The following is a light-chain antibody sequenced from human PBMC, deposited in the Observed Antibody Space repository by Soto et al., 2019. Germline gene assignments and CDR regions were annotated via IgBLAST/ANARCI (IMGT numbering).Light chain of an antibody. Sequence: DIQMTQSPSSLSASVGDRVTITCRASQGISTYLAWYQQKPGKVPYLLIYGASTLQSGVPSRFSGSGSGTDFSLTISRLQPEDVATYYCQKYNSPPWTFGQGTKVEIK. CDR1: QGISTY. J-gene: IGKJ1*01. CDR3: QKYNSPPWT. V-gene: IGKV1-27*01. CDR2: GAS.